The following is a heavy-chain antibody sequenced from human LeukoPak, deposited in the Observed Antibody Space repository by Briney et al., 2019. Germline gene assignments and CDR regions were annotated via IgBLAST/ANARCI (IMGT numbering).Heavy chain of an antibody. CDR2: INHSGST. CDR1: GGSFSGYY. V-gene: IGHV4-34*01. D-gene: IGHD6-13*01. J-gene: IGHJ4*02. Sequence: SETLSLTCAVYGGSFSGYYGSWIRQPPGKGLEWIGEINHSGSTNYNPSLKSRVTISVDTSENQFSLKLSSVTAADTAVYYCARTALRGYSSSWLKFDYWGQGTLVTVSS. CDR3: ARTALRGYSSSWLKFDY.